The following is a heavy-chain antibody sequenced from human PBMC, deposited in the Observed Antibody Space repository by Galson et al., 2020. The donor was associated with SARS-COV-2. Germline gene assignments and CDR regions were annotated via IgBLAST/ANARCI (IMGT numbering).Heavy chain of an antibody. Sequence: SETLSLTCTVSGGSISSGSYYWSWIRQPAGKGLEWIGHIYTSGSTNYNPSLKSRVTISVDTSKNQFSLKLSSVTAADTAVYYCARGKSTIFGVVDPWGQGTLVTVSS. V-gene: IGHV4-61*09. J-gene: IGHJ5*02. CDR3: ARGKSTIFGVVDP. CDR1: GGSISSGSYY. CDR2: IYTSGST. D-gene: IGHD3-3*01.